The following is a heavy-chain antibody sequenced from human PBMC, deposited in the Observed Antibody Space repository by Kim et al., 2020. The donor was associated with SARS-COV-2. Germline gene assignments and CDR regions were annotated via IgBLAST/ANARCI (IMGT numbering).Heavy chain of an antibody. J-gene: IGHJ4*02. CDR2: MNPNSGNT. CDR3: AREGAMTTVTLYYFDY. Sequence: ASVKVSCKASGYTFTSYDINWVRQATGQGLEWMGWMNPNSGNTGYAQKFQGRVTMTRNTSISTAYMELSSLRSEDTAVYYCAREGAMTTVTLYYFDYWGQGTLVTVSS. D-gene: IGHD4-17*01. CDR1: GYTFTSYD. V-gene: IGHV1-8*01.